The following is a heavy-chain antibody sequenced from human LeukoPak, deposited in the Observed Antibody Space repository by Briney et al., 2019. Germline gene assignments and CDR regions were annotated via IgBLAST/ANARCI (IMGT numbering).Heavy chain of an antibody. V-gene: IGHV3-30*02. CDR1: GFTFSSYG. J-gene: IGHJ4*02. Sequence: GGSLRLSCAASGFTFSSYGMHWVRQAPGKGLEWVAYIRYDGSNKYYADSVKGRFTISRDNSKNTLYLQMNILRAEDTAVYFCAKDNVVAVAVIDYWGQGTLVTVSS. D-gene: IGHD6-19*01. CDR3: AKDNVVAVAVIDY. CDR2: IRYDGSNK.